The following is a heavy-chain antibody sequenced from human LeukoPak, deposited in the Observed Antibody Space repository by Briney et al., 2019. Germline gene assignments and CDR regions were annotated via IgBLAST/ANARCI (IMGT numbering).Heavy chain of an antibody. J-gene: IGHJ6*02. CDR2: ISYDGSNK. Sequence: GGSLRLSCAASGFTFSSYAMPWVRQAPGKGLEWVAVISYDGSNKYYADSVKGRFTISRDNSKNTLYLQMNSLRAEDTAVYYCARDRSYDILTGYPTRGYYYYGMDVWGQGTTVTVSS. CDR1: GFTFSSYA. D-gene: IGHD3-9*01. CDR3: ARDRSYDILTGYPTRGYYYYGMDV. V-gene: IGHV3-30-3*01.